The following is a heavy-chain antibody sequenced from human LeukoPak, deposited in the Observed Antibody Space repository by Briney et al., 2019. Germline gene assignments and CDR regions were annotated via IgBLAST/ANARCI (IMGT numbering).Heavy chain of an antibody. J-gene: IGHJ4*02. CDR1: GDSVSGSPAV. V-gene: IGHV6-1*01. CDR3: ARGAVRGGTNFDY. Sequence: SQTLSLTCAISGDSVSGSPAVWNWIRQSSSRGLEWLGRAYYRSKWYIDYAVSVKGRITITPDTSKNQFSLQLNSVTPEDKAVYYCARGAVRGGTNFDYWGQGTLVTVSS. D-gene: IGHD3-10*01. CDR2: AYYRSKWYI.